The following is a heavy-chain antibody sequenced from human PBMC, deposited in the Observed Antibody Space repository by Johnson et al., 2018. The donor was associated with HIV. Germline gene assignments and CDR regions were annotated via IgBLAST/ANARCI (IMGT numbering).Heavy chain of an antibody. V-gene: IGHV3-30*04. J-gene: IGHJ3*02. CDR3: AAYYDFWSGSYTSGFDI. CDR2: ISYDGSNQ. Sequence: QVQLVESGGGVVQPGRSLRLSCAASGFTFSSYAMHWVRQAPGQGLEWVAVISYDGSNQYYADSVKGRFTISRDTSKNTVCLQMNSLRPEDTAMYYCAAYYDFWSGSYTSGFDIWGQGTMVTVSS. D-gene: IGHD3-3*01. CDR1: GFTFSSYA.